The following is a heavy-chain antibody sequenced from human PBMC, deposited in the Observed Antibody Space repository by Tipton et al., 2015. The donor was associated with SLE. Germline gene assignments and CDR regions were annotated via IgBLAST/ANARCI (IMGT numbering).Heavy chain of an antibody. CDR3: AKDVRVVQVGLSSFDS. Sequence: SLRLSCAASGFTFDNYWMHWVRQVPGKGLVWVSRINADGTDIAYADSVKGRFTISRDNAKNSLYLQMNSLRIEDTALYYCAKDVRVVQVGLSSFDSWGQGALVTVSS. CDR1: GFTFDNYW. CDR2: INADGTDI. D-gene: IGHD1-1*01. V-gene: IGHV3-74*01. J-gene: IGHJ4*02.